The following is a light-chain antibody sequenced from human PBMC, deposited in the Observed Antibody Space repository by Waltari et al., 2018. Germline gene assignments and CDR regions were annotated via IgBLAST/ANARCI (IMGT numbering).Light chain of an antibody. Sequence: QSALTQPASVSGSPGQSIPITCPGTSSDVGGYNDVSCYQQHPGQAPKLMIYDVSNRPSGVSNRFSGSKSGNTASLTISGLQAEDEADYYCSSYTSSSAQVVFGGGTKLTVL. V-gene: IGLV2-14*01. J-gene: IGLJ2*01. CDR2: DVS. CDR3: SSYTSSSAQVV. CDR1: SSDVGGYND.